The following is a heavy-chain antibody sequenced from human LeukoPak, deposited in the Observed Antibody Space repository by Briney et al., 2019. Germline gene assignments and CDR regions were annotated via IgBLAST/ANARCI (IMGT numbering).Heavy chain of an antibody. D-gene: IGHD6-13*01. CDR1: GGTFSSYA. J-gene: IGHJ6*02. V-gene: IGHV1-69*04. CDR2: IIPILGIA. Sequence: ASVKVSCKASGGTFSSYAISWVRQAPGQGLEWMGRIIPILGIANYAQKFQGRLTMTRDTSISTAYMELSRLRSDDTAVYYCARSAAADYYYGMDVWGQGTTVTVSS. CDR3: ARSAAADYYYGMDV.